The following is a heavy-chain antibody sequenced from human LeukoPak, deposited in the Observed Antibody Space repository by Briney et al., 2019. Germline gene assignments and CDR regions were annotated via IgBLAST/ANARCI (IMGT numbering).Heavy chain of an antibody. Sequence: GGSLRLSCAASGFTFSSYGTHWVRQAPGKGLEWVAFIRYDGSNKYYADSVKGRFTISRDNSKNTLYLQMNSLRTDDTAVYYCAKIETFNYDTSGRHWLDSWGQGTLVTVSS. D-gene: IGHD3-16*01. CDR2: IRYDGSNK. CDR1: GFTFSSYG. J-gene: IGHJ5*01. CDR3: AKIETFNYDTSGRHWLDS. V-gene: IGHV3-30*02.